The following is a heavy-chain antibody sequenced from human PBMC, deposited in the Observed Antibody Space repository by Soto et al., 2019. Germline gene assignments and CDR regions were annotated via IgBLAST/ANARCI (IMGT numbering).Heavy chain of an antibody. CDR3: AREGPISDFWSSNWFDP. D-gene: IGHD3-3*01. Sequence: ASVKVSCKASGGTFSSYAISWVRQAPGQGLEWMGGIIPIFGTANYAQKFRGRVTITADESTSTAYMELSSLRSEDTAVYYCAREGPISDFWSSNWFDPWGQGTLVTVSS. CDR1: GGTFSSYA. J-gene: IGHJ5*02. CDR2: IIPIFGTA. V-gene: IGHV1-69*13.